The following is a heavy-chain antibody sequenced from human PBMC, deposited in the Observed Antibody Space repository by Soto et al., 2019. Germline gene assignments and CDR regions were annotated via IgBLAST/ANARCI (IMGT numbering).Heavy chain of an antibody. CDR2: TYYRSKWYS. J-gene: IGHJ6*02. V-gene: IGHV6-1*01. Sequence: SQTLSLTCAISGDSVSSNSVAWNWIRQSPSRGLEWLGRTYYRSKWYSDYAVSVKSRVTIKPDTSENQFSLQLNSVTPEDTAVYYCARQKGTDGMDVWGQGTTVTVSS. D-gene: IGHD3-10*01. CDR1: GDSVSSNSVA. CDR3: ARQKGTDGMDV.